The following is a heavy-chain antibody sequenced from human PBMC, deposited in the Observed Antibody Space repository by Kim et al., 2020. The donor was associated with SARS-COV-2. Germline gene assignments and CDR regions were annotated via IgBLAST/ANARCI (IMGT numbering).Heavy chain of an antibody. V-gene: IGHV4-59*08. CDR2: IYYSGST. CDR1: GGSISSYY. Sequence: SETLSLTCTVSGGSISSYYWSWIRQPPGKGLEWIGYIYYSGSTNYNPSLKSRVTISVDTSTNQFSLKLSSVTAADTAVYYCARQGYDSSGYTFDYWGQGTLVTVSS. D-gene: IGHD3-22*01. J-gene: IGHJ4*02. CDR3: ARQGYDSSGYTFDY.